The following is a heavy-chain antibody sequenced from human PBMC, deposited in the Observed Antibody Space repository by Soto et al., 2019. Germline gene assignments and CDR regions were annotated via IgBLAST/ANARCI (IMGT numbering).Heavy chain of an antibody. V-gene: IGHV4-59*01. CDR1: GGSISSYY. J-gene: IGHJ6*02. D-gene: IGHD3-3*01. CDR3: ARIPLGDFWSGYYPPQRNRYYYYGMDV. Sequence: SETLSLTCTVSGGSISSYYWSWIRQPPGKGLEWIGYIYYSGSTNYNPSLKSRVTISVDTSKNQFSLKLSSVTAADTAVYYCARIPLGDFWSGYYPPQRNRYYYYGMDVWGQGTTVTVSS. CDR2: IYYSGST.